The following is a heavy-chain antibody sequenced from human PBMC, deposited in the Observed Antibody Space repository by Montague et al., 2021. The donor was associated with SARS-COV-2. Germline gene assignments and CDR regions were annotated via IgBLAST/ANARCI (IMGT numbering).Heavy chain of an antibody. J-gene: IGHJ4*02. CDR3: ARMDAGPTSYDY. V-gene: IGHV2-70*11. CDR2: IDWDXYK. CDR1: GFSLSTSGMC. D-gene: IGHD2-2*01. Sequence: PALVKPTQTLTLTCTFSGFSLSTSGMCVSWIRQPPGKALEWLARIDWDXYKYYSTSLKTRLTISKDTSKNQVVLTMTNMDPVDTATYYCARMDAGPTSYDYWGQGTLVTVSS.